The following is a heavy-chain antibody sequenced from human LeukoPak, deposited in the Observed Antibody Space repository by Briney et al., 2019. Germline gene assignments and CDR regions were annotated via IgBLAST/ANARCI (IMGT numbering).Heavy chain of an antibody. D-gene: IGHD2-15*01. CDR1: GFSFSSYA. V-gene: IGHV3-30-3*01. Sequence: GRSLRLSCAASGFSFSSYAMHWVRQAPGKGLEWVTVISHDGSDKYYQAPVKGRCPLSRDNSKETVHLHVNSLRPEDTAVYLFARDPKRERGGVSCYLDGWGQGTLVTVS. CDR3: ARDPKRERGGVSCYLDG. J-gene: IGHJ4*02. CDR2: ISHDGSDK.